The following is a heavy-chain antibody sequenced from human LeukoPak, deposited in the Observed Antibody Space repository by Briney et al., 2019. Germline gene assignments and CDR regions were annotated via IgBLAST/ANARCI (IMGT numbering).Heavy chain of an antibody. J-gene: IGHJ3*02. CDR2: ISAYNGNT. D-gene: IGHD1-26*01. V-gene: IGHV1-18*01. CDR3: ARDRSGSYQGAFDI. Sequence: ASVKVSCKASGYTFTSYGISWVRQAPGQGLEWMGWISAYNGNTNYAQKLQGRVTMTRDMSTSTVYMELSSLRSEDTAVYYCARDRSGSYQGAFDIWGQGTMVTVSS. CDR1: GYTFTSYG.